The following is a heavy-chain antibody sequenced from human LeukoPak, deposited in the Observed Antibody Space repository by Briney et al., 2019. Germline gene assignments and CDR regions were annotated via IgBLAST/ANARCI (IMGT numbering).Heavy chain of an antibody. Sequence: GGSLRLSCSAPGLTFSTCAMHRVRQAPGRGLEWLTLIRPDGGKKFYSDSVKGRFTVSRDNFKNMLYLEMNSLRSEDTAVYYCVKDDPVLHFWGQGTLVSVSS. CDR1: GLTFSTCA. CDR2: IRPDGGKK. CDR3: VKDDPVLHF. J-gene: IGHJ4*02. V-gene: IGHV3-30*02.